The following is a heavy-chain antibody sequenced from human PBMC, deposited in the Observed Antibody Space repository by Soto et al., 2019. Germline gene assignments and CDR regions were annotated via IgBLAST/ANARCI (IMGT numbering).Heavy chain of an antibody. Sequence: QVQLVESGGGVVQPGRSLRLSCAASGFTFSSYGMHWVRQAPGKGLEWVAVISYDGSNKYYADSVKGRFTISRDNSKNTLYLQMNSLRAEDTAVYYCAKDPGDYEVYFDLWGRGTLVTVSS. V-gene: IGHV3-30*18. J-gene: IGHJ2*01. CDR1: GFTFSSYG. CDR3: AKDPGDYEVYFDL. D-gene: IGHD4-17*01. CDR2: ISYDGSNK.